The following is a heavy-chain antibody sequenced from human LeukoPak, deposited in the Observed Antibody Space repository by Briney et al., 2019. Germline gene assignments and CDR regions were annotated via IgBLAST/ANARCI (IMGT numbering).Heavy chain of an antibody. V-gene: IGHV1-2*02. CDR3: AKEHDSSGYYPGASFDY. J-gene: IGHJ4*02. CDR2: INPNSGGT. Sequence: ASVKVSCKASGYTFTGYYMHWVRQAPGQGLEWMGWINPNSGGTNYAQKFQGRVTMTRDTSISTAYMELSRLRSDDTAVYYCAKEHDSSGYYPGASFDYWGQGTLVTVSS. D-gene: IGHD3-22*01. CDR1: GYTFTGYY.